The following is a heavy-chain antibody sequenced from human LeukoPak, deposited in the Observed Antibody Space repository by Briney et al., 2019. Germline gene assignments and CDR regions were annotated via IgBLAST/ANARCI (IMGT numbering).Heavy chain of an antibody. D-gene: IGHD6-19*01. V-gene: IGHV6-1*01. Sequence: SQTLSLTCVISGDSVSSNSAAWNWIRQSPARGLEWLGRTYYRSKWYNDYAVSVKSRITINPDTSKNQFSLQLNSVTPEDTAVYYCARGIAVAGKSGYFQHWGQGTLVTVSS. CDR1: GDSVSSNSAA. CDR2: TYYRSKWYN. CDR3: ARGIAVAGKSGYFQH. J-gene: IGHJ1*01.